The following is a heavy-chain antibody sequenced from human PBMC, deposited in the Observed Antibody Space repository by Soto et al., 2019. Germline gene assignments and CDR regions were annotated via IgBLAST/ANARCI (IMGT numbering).Heavy chain of an antibody. Sequence: QVQLQQWGAGLLKPSETLSLTCAVYGGSFSGYYWSWIRQPPGKGLEWIGEINHSGSTNYNPSLKSRVTISVDTSKNQFSLKLSSVTAADTAVYYCARGGGAVAACYYYYGMDVWGQGTTVTVSS. D-gene: IGHD2-15*01. V-gene: IGHV4-34*01. CDR3: ARGGGAVAACYYYYGMDV. CDR2: INHSGST. J-gene: IGHJ6*02. CDR1: GGSFSGYY.